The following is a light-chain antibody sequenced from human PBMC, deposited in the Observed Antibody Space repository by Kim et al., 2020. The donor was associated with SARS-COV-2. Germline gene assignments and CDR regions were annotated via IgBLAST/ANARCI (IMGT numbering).Light chain of an antibody. V-gene: IGKV1-5*03. CDR1: QSVDGW. CDR3: KQYETYWT. J-gene: IGKJ1*01. Sequence: DIQMTQSPSTLSAFVGDRVTMTCRASQSVDGWLAWYQQKPGKAPRLLIYQASKLASGVPSRFSGSGSGTDFTLTVSNLHSDDSAVYYCKQYETYWTFGPGTKVDIK. CDR2: QAS.